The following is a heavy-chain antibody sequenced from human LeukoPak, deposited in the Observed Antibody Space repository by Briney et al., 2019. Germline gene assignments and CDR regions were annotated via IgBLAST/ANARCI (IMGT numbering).Heavy chain of an antibody. D-gene: IGHD3-10*01. Sequence: GGSLRLSCVAPGFTFSNYWMSWVRQAPGKGLEWVANIKPDGSEKHFVDSVRGRFTISRDNAKDSLYLQMNSLIAEDTAVYYCVRGSSGTVVRGVAWAWFDPWGQGTLVTVSS. CDR3: VRGSSGTVVRGVAWAWFDP. J-gene: IGHJ5*02. CDR1: GFTFSNYW. V-gene: IGHV3-7*05. CDR2: IKPDGSEK.